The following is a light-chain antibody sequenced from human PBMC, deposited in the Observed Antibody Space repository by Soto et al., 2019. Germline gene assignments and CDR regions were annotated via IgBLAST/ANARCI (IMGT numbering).Light chain of an antibody. Sequence: DVQITQSPSSLSAFVGDRVTITCRASQGIAPYLAWFQQKPGKVPKLLIYATSTLQSGVPSRFSGSGSGTDFTLTINILQPEDVGTYYCQKYNSAPLTFGGGTKVEIK. J-gene: IGKJ4*01. V-gene: IGKV1-27*01. CDR1: QGIAPY. CDR2: ATS. CDR3: QKYNSAPLT.